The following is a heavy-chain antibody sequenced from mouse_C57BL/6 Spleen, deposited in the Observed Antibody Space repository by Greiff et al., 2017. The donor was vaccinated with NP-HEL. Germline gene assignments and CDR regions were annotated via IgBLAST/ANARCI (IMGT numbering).Heavy chain of an antibody. CDR2: ISDGGSYT. J-gene: IGHJ1*03. V-gene: IGHV5-4*01. CDR3: ARDPVAPYWYFDV. CDR1: GFTFSSYA. Sequence: EVKVVESGGGLVKPGGSLKLSCAASGFTFSSYAMSWVRQTPEKRLEWVATISDGGSYTYYPDNVKGRFTISRDNAKNNLYLQMSHLKSEDTAMYYCARDPVAPYWYFDVWGTGTTVTVSS. D-gene: IGHD1-1*01.